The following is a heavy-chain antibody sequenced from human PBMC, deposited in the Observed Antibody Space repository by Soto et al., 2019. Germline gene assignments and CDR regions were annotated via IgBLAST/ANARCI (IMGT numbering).Heavy chain of an antibody. Sequence: SETLSLTCTVSGASISHFYWSWIRQSPGKGLEWLGYIYDSGSTSYNPSLKSRVTMSMDTSKTQFSLNLSSVTAADTAVYFCARSLLLWDQFDYWGQGTLVTVSS. D-gene: IGHD3-10*01. J-gene: IGHJ4*02. CDR1: GASISHFY. CDR3: ARSLLLWDQFDY. CDR2: IYDSGST. V-gene: IGHV4-59*01.